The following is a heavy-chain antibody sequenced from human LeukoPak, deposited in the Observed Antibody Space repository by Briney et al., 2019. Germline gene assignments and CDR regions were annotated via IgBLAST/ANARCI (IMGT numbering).Heavy chain of an antibody. Sequence: GASVKVSCKTSGYTFTNYGFSWVRQAPGQGLEWMGWISSGYINDTNYAQKVQGRVTMTTDTSTSTAYMELRSLRSDDTAVYYCARTPHRALEWLYWGFFDYWGQGTLVTVSS. CDR3: ARTPHRALEWLYWGFFDY. CDR2: ISSGYINDT. J-gene: IGHJ4*02. CDR1: GYTFTNYG. D-gene: IGHD3-3*01. V-gene: IGHV1-18*01.